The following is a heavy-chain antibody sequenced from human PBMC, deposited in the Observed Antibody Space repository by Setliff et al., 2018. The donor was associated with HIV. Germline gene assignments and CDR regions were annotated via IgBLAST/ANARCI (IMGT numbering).Heavy chain of an antibody. V-gene: IGHV4-61*02. J-gene: IGHJ4*02. CDR1: GGSIGSGSYF. CDR2: IYVSGTT. Sequence: KPSETLSLTCTVSGGSIGSGSYFWSWIRQPAGKELEWIGRIYVSGTTNYNPSLKSRVAISVDPSRNQFSLTLNSVTAADTAVYYCARGWFGGYYFDYWGQGTLVTVSS. CDR3: ARGWFGGYYFDY. D-gene: IGHD3-10*01.